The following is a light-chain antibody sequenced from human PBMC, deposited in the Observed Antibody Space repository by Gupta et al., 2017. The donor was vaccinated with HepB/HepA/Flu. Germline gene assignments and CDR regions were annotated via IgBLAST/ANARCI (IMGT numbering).Light chain of an antibody. Sequence: IPMTPSPSTPSASVGDRVTITCRASQSISSWLAWYQQQPGKAPKLLLYRASTLESGVPSRFSGSGSGTEFTLTISSLQPDDFATYYCQQYNSYPLTFGGGTKVEIK. CDR2: RAS. CDR1: QSISSW. J-gene: IGKJ4*01. V-gene: IGKV1-5*03. CDR3: QQYNSYPLT.